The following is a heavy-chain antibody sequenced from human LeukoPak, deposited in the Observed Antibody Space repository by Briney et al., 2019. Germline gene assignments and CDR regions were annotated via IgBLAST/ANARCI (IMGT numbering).Heavy chain of an antibody. CDR1: GFTFSSYA. D-gene: IGHD5-12*01. CDR3: AKGGGYDFRPLDY. V-gene: IGHV3-30*04. Sequence: RSLRLSCAASGFTFSSYAMHWVRPAPGKGLEWVAVISYDGSNKYYADSVKGRFTISRDNSKNTLYLQMNSLRAEDTAVYYCAKGGGYDFRPLDYWGQGTLVTVSS. J-gene: IGHJ4*02. CDR2: ISYDGSNK.